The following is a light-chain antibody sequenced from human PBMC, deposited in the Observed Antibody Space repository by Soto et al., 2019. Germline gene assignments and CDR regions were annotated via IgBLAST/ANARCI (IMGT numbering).Light chain of an antibody. J-gene: IGKJ5*01. V-gene: IGKV1-39*01. CDR3: QQSYSFPIT. CDR2: AAS. Sequence: IQMTQTQSSLSASVGDRVTITCRASQGIRNDLGWYQQKPGKAPKLLIYAASSLQSGVPSRFSGSGSGTDFTLTISILQPEDFATYYCQQSYSFPITFGQGTLLEI. CDR1: QGIRND.